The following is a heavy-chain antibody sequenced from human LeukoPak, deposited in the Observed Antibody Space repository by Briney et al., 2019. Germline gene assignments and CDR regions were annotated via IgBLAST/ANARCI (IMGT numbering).Heavy chain of an antibody. J-gene: IGHJ4*02. CDR2: IYYSGST. V-gene: IGHV4-30-4*01. Sequence: SQTLSLTCTVSGGSNSSGDYSWSWIRQPPGKGLEWIGYIYYSGSTYYNPSLKSRVTISLDTSKNQFSLKLSSVTAADTAVYYCARRGGSGRAFDYWGQGTLVTVSS. CDR1: GGSNSSGDYS. CDR3: ARRGGSGRAFDY. D-gene: IGHD1-26*01.